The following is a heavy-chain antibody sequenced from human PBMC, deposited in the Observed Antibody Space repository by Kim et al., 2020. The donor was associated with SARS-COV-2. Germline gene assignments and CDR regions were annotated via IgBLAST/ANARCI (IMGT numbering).Heavy chain of an antibody. CDR3: AKVRDIVVVPAAMQPLYYFDY. CDR1: GFTFSSYA. CDR2: ISGSGGST. J-gene: IGHJ4*02. D-gene: IGHD2-2*01. Sequence: GGSLRLSCAASGFTFSSYAMSWVRQAPGKGLEWVSAISGSGGSTYYADSVKGRFTISRDNSKNTLYLQMNSLRAEDTAVYYCAKVRDIVVVPAAMQPLYYFDYWGQGTLVTVSS. V-gene: IGHV3-23*01.